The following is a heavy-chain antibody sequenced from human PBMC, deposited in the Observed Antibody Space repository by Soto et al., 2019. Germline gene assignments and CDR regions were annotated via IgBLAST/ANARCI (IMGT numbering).Heavy chain of an antibody. D-gene: IGHD2-2*01. J-gene: IGHJ6*02. V-gene: IGHV4-31*03. CDR3: ARSGKVVPAHPTQNYYDYYGMDV. CDR2: IYYSGST. Sequence: SETLSLTCTVSGGSISSGGYYWSWIRQHPGKGLECIGYIYYSGSTYYNPSLKSRVTISVDTAKNQFSLKLSSVTAADTAVYYCARSGKVVPAHPTQNYYDYYGMDVWGQGTTVTVSS. CDR1: GGSISSGGYY.